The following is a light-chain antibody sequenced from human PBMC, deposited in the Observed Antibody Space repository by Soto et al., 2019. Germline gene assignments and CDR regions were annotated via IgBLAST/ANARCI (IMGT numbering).Light chain of an antibody. V-gene: IGKV1-9*01. CDR3: QQLYSYPRT. J-gene: IGKJ3*01. Sequence: DIQLTQSPSFLSASVGDRVTITCRARQGISSYLAWYQQKPRRAPELLIYAASTLQSGVPSRFSGSGSGTEFTLTSSSLQPEDFATYYCQQLYSYPRTFGRGTKVDIK. CDR1: QGISSY. CDR2: AAS.